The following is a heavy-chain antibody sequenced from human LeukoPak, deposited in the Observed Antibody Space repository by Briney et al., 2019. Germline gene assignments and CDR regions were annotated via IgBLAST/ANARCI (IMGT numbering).Heavy chain of an antibody. V-gene: IGHV3-23*01. D-gene: IGHD2/OR15-2a*01. CDR3: AKVAFYGRIAY. CDR2: ISGSGGST. Sequence: PGGSLRLSCAASGFTFNNYAMSWLRQVPGKGLEWISAISGSGGSTYYADSVRGRFSIFRDNSKNTLYLQMNSLRAEDTAVYYCAKVAFYGRIAYWGQGTLVTVSS. J-gene: IGHJ4*02. CDR1: GFTFNNYA.